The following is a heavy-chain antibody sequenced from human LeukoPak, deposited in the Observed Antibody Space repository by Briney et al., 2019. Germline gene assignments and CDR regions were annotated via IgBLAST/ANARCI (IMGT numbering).Heavy chain of an antibody. J-gene: IGHJ4*02. D-gene: IGHD2-2*02. CDR3: ARARLQGYCTTTDCYTWRYFDY. CDR2: FSNSGST. V-gene: IGHV4-39*07. Sequence: PSETLSLTCTVSGDSISSGSYNWGWIRQPPGKGLEWIGTFSNSGSTYYNPSLKSRVTISLDTSKNQFSLKLSSVTAADTALYYCARARLQGYCTTTDCYTWRYFDYWGQGSLVTVSS. CDR1: GDSISSGSYN.